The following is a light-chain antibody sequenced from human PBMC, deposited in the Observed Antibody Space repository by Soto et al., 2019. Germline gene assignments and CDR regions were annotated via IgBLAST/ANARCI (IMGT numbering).Light chain of an antibody. CDR2: AAS. Sequence: VIWMTQSPSLLSASTGDRVTISCRISQGISSYLAWYQQKPGKAPELLIYAASTLQSGVPSRFSGSGSGTDFTLTISCLQSEDFATYYCQQYNSYSWTFGQGTKVDIK. CDR1: QGISSY. V-gene: IGKV1D-8*01. CDR3: QQYNSYSWT. J-gene: IGKJ1*01.